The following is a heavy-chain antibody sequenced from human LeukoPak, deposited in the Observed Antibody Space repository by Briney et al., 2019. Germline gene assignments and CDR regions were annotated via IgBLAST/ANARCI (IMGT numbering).Heavy chain of an antibody. CDR2: MNPNSGRT. CDR1: GYTLTSYD. J-gene: IGHJ4*02. Sequence: ASVKVSCKASGYTLTSYDINWVRQATGQGLEWMGWMNPNSGRTGYAQNFQGRITITRNTSISTAYMELSSLRSDDTAVYYCARASKSLPGSHDYGGAGRFDCWGQGTLVTVSS. D-gene: IGHD4-23*01. CDR3: ARASKSLPGSHDYGGAGRFDC. V-gene: IGHV1-8*01.